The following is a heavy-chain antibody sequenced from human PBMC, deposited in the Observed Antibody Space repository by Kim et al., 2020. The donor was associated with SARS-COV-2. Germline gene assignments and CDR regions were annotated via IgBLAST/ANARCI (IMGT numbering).Heavy chain of an antibody. CDR1: GGSISSYY. CDR3: ARDKMDPLWLGDYYYYYY. J-gene: IGHJ6*03. V-gene: IGHV4-59*01. Sequence: SETLSLTCTVSGGSISSYYWSWIRQPPGKGLEWIGYIYYSGSTNYNPSLKSRVTISVNTSKNQFSLKLRSVTAADTAVYYCARDKMDPLWLGDYYYYYY. D-gene: IGHD3-10*01. CDR2: IYYSGST.